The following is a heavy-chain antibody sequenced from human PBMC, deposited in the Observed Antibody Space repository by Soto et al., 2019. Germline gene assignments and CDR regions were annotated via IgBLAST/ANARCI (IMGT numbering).Heavy chain of an antibody. CDR3: AREPYGDSHYFAY. Sequence: QVQLVESGGGMVQPGTSLRLSCAASGFTFNSLSLHWVRQRPDKGLEWVAVISHDGRVTFYADFVKGPFTVSRDNSKNTIYLQVNSLRADDTAVYYCAREPYGDSHYFAYWGQGTLVTVSS. V-gene: IGHV3-30*04. CDR2: ISHDGRVT. J-gene: IGHJ4*02. D-gene: IGHD2-21*02. CDR1: GFTFNSLS.